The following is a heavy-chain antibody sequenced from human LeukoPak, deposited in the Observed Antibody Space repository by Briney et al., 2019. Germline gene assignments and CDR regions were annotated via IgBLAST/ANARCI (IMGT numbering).Heavy chain of an antibody. Sequence: GGSLRLSCAASGFTFSNAWMSWVRQAPGKGLEWVGRIKSKTDGGTTDYAAPVKGRFTISRDDSKNTLYLQMNSLKTEDTAVYYCTTTWLVGNDAFDIWGQGTMVTVSS. V-gene: IGHV3-15*01. J-gene: IGHJ3*02. CDR1: GFTFSNAW. CDR2: IKSKTDGGTT. CDR3: TTTWLVGNDAFDI. D-gene: IGHD3-22*01.